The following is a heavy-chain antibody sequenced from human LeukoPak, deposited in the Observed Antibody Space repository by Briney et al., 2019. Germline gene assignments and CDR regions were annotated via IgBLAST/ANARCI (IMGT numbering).Heavy chain of an antibody. Sequence: GGSLRLSCAASGFTVSSNYMSWVRQAPGKGLEWVSVIYSGGSTYYADSVKGRFTISRDNSKNMLYLQMNSLRAEDTAVYYCARDSKAAAWLDYWGQGTLVTVSS. D-gene: IGHD6-13*01. V-gene: IGHV3-66*01. CDR3: ARDSKAAAWLDY. CDR2: IYSGGST. J-gene: IGHJ4*02. CDR1: GFTVSSNY.